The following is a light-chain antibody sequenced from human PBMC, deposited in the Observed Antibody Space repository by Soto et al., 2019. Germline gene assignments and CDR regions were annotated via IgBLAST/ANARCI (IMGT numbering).Light chain of an antibody. Sequence: DIVMTQSPDSLAVSLGERATITCRSSQSVLYSSNNKSYLAWYQQKPGQPPRVLIYWASIRESGVPDLFSGSGSGTDFTLTISSLQAEDVAVYYCQQYYSTLPITFGHGTRLEIK. V-gene: IGKV4-1*01. CDR1: QSVLYSSNNKSY. CDR2: WAS. J-gene: IGKJ5*01. CDR3: QQYYSTLPIT.